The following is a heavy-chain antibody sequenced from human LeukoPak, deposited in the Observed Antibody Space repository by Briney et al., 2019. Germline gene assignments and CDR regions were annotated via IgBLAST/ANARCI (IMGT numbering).Heavy chain of an antibody. J-gene: IGHJ5*02. Sequence: PGGSLRLSCTACGFTFSTLWKSWVRQAPGRGLEWMANINQDESAKYYLNSVEGRFTVSRDNGKNTLYLQMNSLRDEDTAVYYCARLGIVASGPNWFDPWGPGTLVTVSS. CDR2: INQDESAK. D-gene: IGHD5-12*01. CDR3: ARLGIVASGPNWFDP. V-gene: IGHV3-7*01. CDR1: GFTFSTLW.